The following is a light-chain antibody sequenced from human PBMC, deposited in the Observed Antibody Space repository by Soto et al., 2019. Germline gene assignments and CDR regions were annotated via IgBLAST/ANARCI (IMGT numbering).Light chain of an antibody. CDR1: QDISTW. Sequence: DIQMTQSPSSVSASVGDRVTITCRTSQDISTWLAWYQQKPGQAPKLLIYAASSLQSGVPSRFSGSGSGTDFTLTISSLQPEDFATYYCQPANSFPLTFGGGTKV. CDR3: QPANSFPLT. V-gene: IGKV1-12*01. CDR2: AAS. J-gene: IGKJ4*01.